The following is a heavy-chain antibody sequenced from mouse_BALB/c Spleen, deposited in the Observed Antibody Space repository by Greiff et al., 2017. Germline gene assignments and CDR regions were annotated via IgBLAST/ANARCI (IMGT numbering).Heavy chain of an antibody. J-gene: IGHJ1*01. D-gene: IGHD1-1*01. CDR3: ARFTTVVAPVFDV. CDR1: GFTFSSYG. Sequence: EVQGVESGGGLVQPGGSLKLSCAASGFTFSSYGMSWVRQTPDKRLELVATINSNGGSTYYPDSVKGRFTISRDNAKNTLYLQMSSLKSEDTAMYYCARFTTVVAPVFDVWGAGTTVTVSS. CDR2: INSNGGST. V-gene: IGHV5-6-3*01.